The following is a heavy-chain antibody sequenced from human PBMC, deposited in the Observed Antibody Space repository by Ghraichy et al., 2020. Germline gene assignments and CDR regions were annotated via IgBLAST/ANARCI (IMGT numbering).Heavy chain of an antibody. V-gene: IGHV1-18*04. CDR2: ISAYNGNT. D-gene: IGHD3-10*01. Sequence: ASVKVSCKASGYTFTSYGISWVRQAPGQGLEWMGWISAYNGNTKYAQKLQGRVTMTTETSTSTAYMELRSLRSDDTAVYYCARDREGYGSGSLPLDYWGQGTLFTVSS. CDR3: ARDREGYGSGSLPLDY. CDR1: GYTFTSYG. J-gene: IGHJ4*02.